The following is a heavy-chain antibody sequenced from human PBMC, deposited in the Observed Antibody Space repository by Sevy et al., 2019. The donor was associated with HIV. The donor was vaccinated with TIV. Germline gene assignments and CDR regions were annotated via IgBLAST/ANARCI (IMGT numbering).Heavy chain of an antibody. V-gene: IGHV3-66*02. Sequence: LSLTCAASGFTVNTNYMTWVRQSPGKGLEWVSLTFIAGRTYYADSVKGRFTISSDNSRNTVYLQMNSLRLEDTGVYYCARETKAVAFSWYYYYMDVWGKGTTVTVSS. D-gene: IGHD6-19*01. CDR2: TFIAGRT. CDR3: ARETKAVAFSWYYYYMDV. J-gene: IGHJ6*03. CDR1: GFTVNTNY.